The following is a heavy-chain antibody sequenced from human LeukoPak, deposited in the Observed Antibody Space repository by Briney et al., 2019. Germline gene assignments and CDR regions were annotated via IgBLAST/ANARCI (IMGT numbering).Heavy chain of an antibody. V-gene: IGHV4-39*01. Sequence: PSETLSLTCTVSGGSISSSSYYWGWIRQPPGKGLEWIGSIYYSGSTYYNPSLKSRVTISVDTSKNQFSLKLSSVTAADTAVYYCARQGRLWFGELLIPFDYWGQGTLVTVSS. CDR1: GGSISSSSYY. J-gene: IGHJ4*02. CDR3: ARQGRLWFGELLIPFDY. CDR2: IYYSGST. D-gene: IGHD3-10*01.